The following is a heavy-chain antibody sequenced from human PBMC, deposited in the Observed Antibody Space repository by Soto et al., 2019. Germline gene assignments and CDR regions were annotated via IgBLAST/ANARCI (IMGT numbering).Heavy chain of an antibody. CDR2: MQYRGFS. CDR1: GGKSINYD. J-gene: IGHJ4*02. V-gene: IGHV4-59*13. Sequence: SEPNSHTYTVAGGKSINYDGRWIRQHPVNRLEWMGFMQYRGFSIYNPSLESRVTMSVDTSKNQFSLKVSSVNAADTAVYYCAGDYGSGSYRLDYCGQGAQVTVSS. D-gene: IGHD3-10*01. CDR3: AGDYGSGSYRLDY.